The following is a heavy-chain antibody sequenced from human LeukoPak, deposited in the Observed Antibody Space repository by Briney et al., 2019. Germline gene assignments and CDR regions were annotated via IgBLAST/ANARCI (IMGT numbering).Heavy chain of an antibody. CDR1: GYTFTGYY. V-gene: IGHV7-4-1*02. J-gene: IGHJ4*02. CDR2: INTNTGNP. Sequence: ASVKVSCTASGYTFTGYYMHWVRQAPGQGLEWMGWINTNTGNPTYAQGFTGRFVFSLDTSVSTAYLQISSLKAEDTAVYYCARSPPRGWFGELLDLDYWGQGTLVTVSS. CDR3: ARSPPRGWFGELLDLDY. D-gene: IGHD3-10*01.